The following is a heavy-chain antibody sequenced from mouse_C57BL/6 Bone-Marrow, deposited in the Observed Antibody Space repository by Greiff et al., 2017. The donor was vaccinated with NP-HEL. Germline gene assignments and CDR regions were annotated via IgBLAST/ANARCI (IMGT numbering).Heavy chain of an antibody. J-gene: IGHJ2*01. V-gene: IGHV1-80*01. CDR2: IYPGEGDT. CDR3: ARNTVTTPYFDY. Sequence: QVQLKESGAELVKPGASVKISCKASGYAFSSYWMNWVKQRPGKGLEWIGQIYPGEGDTTYNGKFKGKATLTADKSSSTAYMQLSSLTSEDSAVYFCARNTVTTPYFDYWGQGTTLTVSS. D-gene: IGHD2-2*01. CDR1: GYAFSSYW.